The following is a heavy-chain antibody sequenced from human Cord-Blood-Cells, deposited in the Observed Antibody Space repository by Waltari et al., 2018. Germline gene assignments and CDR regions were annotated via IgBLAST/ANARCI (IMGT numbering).Heavy chain of an antibody. D-gene: IGHD3-22*01. CDR1: GGSISSYY. Sequence: QVQLQESGPGLVKPSETLSLTCTVSGGSISSYYWSWIRQPPGKGLEWIGYIYYSGSTNYNPSLKSRVTISVDTSKNQFSLKLSSVTAADTAVYYCARGSSNDSSGYYYYYYYYMDVWGKGTTVTVSS. CDR2: IYYSGST. CDR3: ARGSSNDSSGYYYYYYYYMDV. V-gene: IGHV4-59*01. J-gene: IGHJ6*03.